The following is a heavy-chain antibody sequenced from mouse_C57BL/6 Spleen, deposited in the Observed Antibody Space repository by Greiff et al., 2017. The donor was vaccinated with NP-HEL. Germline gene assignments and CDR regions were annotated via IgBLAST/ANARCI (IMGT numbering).Heavy chain of an antibody. CDR1: GYTFTSYW. Sequence: QVQLQQSGAELVMPGASVKLSCKASGYTFTSYWMHWVKQRPGQGLEWIGEIDPSDSYTNYNQKFKGKSTLTVDKSSSTAYMQLSSLTSEDSAVYYCARLAGDYFDYWGQGTTLTVSS. D-gene: IGHD4-1*01. J-gene: IGHJ2*01. CDR3: ARLAGDYFDY. V-gene: IGHV1-69*01. CDR2: IDPSDSYT.